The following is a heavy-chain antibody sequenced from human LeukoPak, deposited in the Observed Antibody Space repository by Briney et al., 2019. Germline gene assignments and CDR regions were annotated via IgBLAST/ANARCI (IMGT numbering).Heavy chain of an antibody. CDR1: GYTFTSYD. Sequence: ASVKVSCKASGYTFTSYDINWVRQATGQGLEWLGYMNPNSGNTGYAQKFQGRVTMTSDTSISTAYMELSSLRSEDTAVYYCARGRYGLHGRETYYMDVWGKGTTVTVSS. V-gene: IGHV1-8*01. J-gene: IGHJ6*03. CDR2: MNPNSGNT. CDR3: ARGRYGLHGRETYYMDV. D-gene: IGHD1-14*01.